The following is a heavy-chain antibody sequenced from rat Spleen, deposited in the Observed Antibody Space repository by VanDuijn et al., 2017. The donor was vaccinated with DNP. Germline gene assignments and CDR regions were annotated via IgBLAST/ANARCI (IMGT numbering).Heavy chain of an antibody. D-gene: IGHD4-3*01. Sequence: QVQLQQSGAELAKPGSSVKISCKASGYTFISSYMGWIKQTTGQGLEFIGYINTGSGGTNYSEKFKGKATLTVDKSSNTAFMQLSSLTPDDSAVYYCASSWVGVRGIWFAYWGQGTLVTVSS. V-gene: IGHV1-43*01. CDR2: INTGSGGT. CDR1: GYTFISSY. CDR3: ASSWVGVRGIWFAY. J-gene: IGHJ3*01.